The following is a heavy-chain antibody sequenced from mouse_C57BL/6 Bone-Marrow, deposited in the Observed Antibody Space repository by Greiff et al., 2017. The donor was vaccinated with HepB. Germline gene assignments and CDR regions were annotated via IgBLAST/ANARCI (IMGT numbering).Heavy chain of an antibody. Sequence: QVQLQQPGAELVKPGASVKMSCKASGYTFTSYWITWVKQRPGQGLEWIGDIYPGSGSTNYNEKFKSKATLTVDTSSSTAYMQLSSLTSEDSAVYYCARRTYYSNRYYYAMDYWGRGTSVTVSS. V-gene: IGHV1-55*01. CDR1: GYTFTSYW. CDR2: IYPGSGST. J-gene: IGHJ4*01. CDR3: ARRTYYSNRYYYAMDY. D-gene: IGHD2-5*01.